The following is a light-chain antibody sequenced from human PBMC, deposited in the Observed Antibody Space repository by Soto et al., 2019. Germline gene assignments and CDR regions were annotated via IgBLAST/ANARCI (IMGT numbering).Light chain of an antibody. CDR2: GNS. J-gene: IGLJ1*01. CDR1: SSNIGAGYD. CDR3: QPYNSSLSNYV. V-gene: IGLV1-40*01. Sequence: QSVLTQPPSVSGAPGQRVTISCTGSSSNIGAGYDVHWYQQLPGTAPKLLIYGNSNRPSGVPDRFSGSKSGTSASLAITGLQAEEEADYYCQPYNSSLSNYVFGTGTKLTVL.